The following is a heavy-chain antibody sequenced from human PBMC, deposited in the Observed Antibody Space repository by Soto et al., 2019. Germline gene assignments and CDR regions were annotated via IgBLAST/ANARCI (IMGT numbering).Heavy chain of an antibody. Sequence: GGSLRLSCAASGFTFSSYAMSWVRQAPGKGLEWVSAISGSGGSTYYADSVKGRFTISRDNSKNTLYLQMNSLRAEDTAVYYCARRIIMIVVAPGYFDLWGRGTLVTVSS. CDR2: ISGSGGST. CDR3: ARRIIMIVVAPGYFDL. D-gene: IGHD3-22*01. J-gene: IGHJ2*01. V-gene: IGHV3-23*01. CDR1: GFTFSSYA.